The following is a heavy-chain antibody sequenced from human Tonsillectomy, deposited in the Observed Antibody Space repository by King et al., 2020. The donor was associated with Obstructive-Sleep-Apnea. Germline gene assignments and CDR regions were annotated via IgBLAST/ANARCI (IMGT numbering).Heavy chain of an antibody. CDR2: ISGSGGST. CDR1: GFTFSSYA. CDR3: AKSTSGYSSSWYNY. V-gene: IGHV3-23*04. J-gene: IGHJ4*02. D-gene: IGHD6-13*01. Sequence: VQLVESGGGLVQPGGSLRLSCAASGFTFSSYAMSWVRQAPGKGLEWVSAISGSGGSTYYADSVKGRLPISRDNSKNTLYLQMNSLRAEDTAVYYCAKSTSGYSSSWYNYWGQGTLVTVSS.